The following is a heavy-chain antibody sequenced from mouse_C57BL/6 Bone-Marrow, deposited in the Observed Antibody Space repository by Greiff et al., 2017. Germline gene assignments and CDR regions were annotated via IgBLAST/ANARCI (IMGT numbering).Heavy chain of an antibody. J-gene: IGHJ3*01. Sequence: QVQLKQPGAELVKPGASVKLSCKASGYTFTSYWMHWVKQRPGRGLVWIGRTDPNSGGTKYNEKFKSKATLTVDKPSSTAYMQLSSLTSEDSAVYYCARPPFAYWGQGTLVTVSA. V-gene: IGHV1-72*01. CDR3: ARPPFAY. CDR1: GYTFTSYW. CDR2: TDPNSGGT.